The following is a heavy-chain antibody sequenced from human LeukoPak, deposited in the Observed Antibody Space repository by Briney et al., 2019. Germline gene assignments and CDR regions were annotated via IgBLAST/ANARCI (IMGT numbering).Heavy chain of an antibody. CDR1: GGSISSGDYY. Sequence: PSETLSLTCTVSGGSISSGDYYWSWIRQPAGKGLEWIGRIYTSGSTNYNPSLKSRVTMSVDTSKNQFSLKLSSVTAADTAVYYCARVGAARPRGAFDIWGQGTMVTVSS. V-gene: IGHV4-61*02. D-gene: IGHD6-6*01. CDR3: ARVGAARPRGAFDI. J-gene: IGHJ3*02. CDR2: IYTSGST.